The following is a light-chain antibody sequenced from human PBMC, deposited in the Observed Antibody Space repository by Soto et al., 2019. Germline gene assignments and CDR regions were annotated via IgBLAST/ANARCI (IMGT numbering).Light chain of an antibody. CDR3: QQRSSSGT. CDR2: NAA. J-gene: IGKJ1*01. Sequence: EIVLTHSPATLSLSPGDIATLSCRASQTLSTYLTWYQQKPGQAPRLLIYNAANRATGIPARFSGSGSGTDFTLTISSLEPEDFAVYYCQQRSSSGTFGQGTKVDIK. V-gene: IGKV3-11*01. CDR1: QTLSTY.